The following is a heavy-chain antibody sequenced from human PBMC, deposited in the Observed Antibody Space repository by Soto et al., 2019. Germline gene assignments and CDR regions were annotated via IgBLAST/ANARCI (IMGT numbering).Heavy chain of an antibody. CDR2: IRYDGSNK. D-gene: IGHD2-15*01. V-gene: IGHV3-33*01. Sequence: GSLRLSCAASGFTFSSYVMHWVRQAPVKGLEWVAVIRYDGSNKYYADSVKGRFTISRDNSKNTLYLQMNSLRAEDTAVYYCARDAVVVAAHLLYYGMDVWGQGTTVTVSS. CDR1: GFTFSSYV. J-gene: IGHJ6*02. CDR3: ARDAVVVAAHLLYYGMDV.